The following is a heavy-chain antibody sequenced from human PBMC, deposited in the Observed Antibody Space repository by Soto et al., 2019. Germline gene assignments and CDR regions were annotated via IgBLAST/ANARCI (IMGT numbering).Heavy chain of an antibody. Sequence: GGSLRLSCAASGFTFSSYAMTWVRQAPGKGLEWVSAIGGSGGSTYYADSVKGRFTISRDNSKNTLYLQMNSLRADDTAVYYCAKESRLLFNVGGEWGYWGQGTLVTVSS. CDR2: IGGSGGST. V-gene: IGHV3-23*01. CDR1: GFTFSSYA. J-gene: IGHJ4*02. D-gene: IGHD2-21*02. CDR3: AKESRLLFNVGGEWGY.